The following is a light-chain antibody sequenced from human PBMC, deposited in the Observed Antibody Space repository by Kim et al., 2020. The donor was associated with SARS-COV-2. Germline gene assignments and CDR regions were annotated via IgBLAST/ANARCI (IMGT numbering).Light chain of an antibody. CDR1: RGSIGDNY. V-gene: IGLV6-57*03. CDR2: EDD. J-gene: IGLJ2*01. CDR3: QSYNRSIVV. Sequence: GKTVTISCTRSRGSIGDNYVQWYQQRPGGVPTTVIYEDDQRPSGVPDRFSGSIDSSSNSASLTISGLKTEDEADYYCQSYNRSIVVFGGGTKLTVL.